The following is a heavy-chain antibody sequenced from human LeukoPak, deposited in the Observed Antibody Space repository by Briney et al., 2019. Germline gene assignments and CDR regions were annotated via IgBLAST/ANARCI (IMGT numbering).Heavy chain of an antibody. Sequence: GGSLRLSCAASGFTFSSYSMNWVRQAPGKGLEWVSYISSSSSTIYYADSVKGRFTISRDNAKNSLYLQMNSLRAEDTAVYYCARVADSHSSGWYLVYWGQGTLVTVSS. CDR2: ISSSSSTI. J-gene: IGHJ4*02. CDR3: ARVADSHSSGWYLVY. D-gene: IGHD6-19*01. V-gene: IGHV3-48*01. CDR1: GFTFSSYS.